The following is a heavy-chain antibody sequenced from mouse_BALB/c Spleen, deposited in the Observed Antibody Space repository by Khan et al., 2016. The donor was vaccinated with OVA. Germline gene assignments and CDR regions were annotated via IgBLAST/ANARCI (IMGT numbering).Heavy chain of an antibody. CDR1: GFSLTSYG. Sequence: QVQLKQSGPGLVAPSQSLSITCTVSGFSLTSYGVTWVRQPPGKGLEWLGVIWGDGNTNYHSALISRLSISKDNSKNQDFLQLNSLQTDDTATYYCANFDYGYYAVDCWGQGTSVTVSS. D-gene: IGHD2-4*01. CDR2: IWGDGNT. J-gene: IGHJ4*01. V-gene: IGHV2-3*01. CDR3: ANFDYGYYAVDC.